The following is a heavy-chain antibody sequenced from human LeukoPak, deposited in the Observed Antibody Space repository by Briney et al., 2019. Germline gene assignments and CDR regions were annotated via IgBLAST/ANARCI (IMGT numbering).Heavy chain of an antibody. Sequence: SETLSLTCTVSGGSISSGGYYWSWIRQHPGKGLEWIGYIYYSGSTYYNPSLKSRVTISVDTSKNQFSLKLSSVTAADTAVYYCARGASVVPAAIGLVDYWGQGTLVTVSS. J-gene: IGHJ4*02. CDR2: IYYSGST. CDR3: ARGASVVPAAIGLVDY. V-gene: IGHV4-31*03. CDR1: GGSISSGGYY. D-gene: IGHD2-2*02.